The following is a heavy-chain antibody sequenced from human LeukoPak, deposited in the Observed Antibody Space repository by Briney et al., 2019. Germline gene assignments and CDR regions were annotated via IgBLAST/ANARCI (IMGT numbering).Heavy chain of an antibody. J-gene: IGHJ4*02. CDR3: ARSATSGYFLFTF. D-gene: IGHD3-22*01. Sequence: PSETLSLTCTVSGGSLSSYYWSWIRQPPGKGLEWIGYIYYSGSTNYNPSLKSRLTISVDTSKNQFSLKLSSVTAADTAVYYCARSATSGYFLFTFWGQGTLVTVSS. V-gene: IGHV4-59*08. CDR1: GGSLSSYY. CDR2: IYYSGST.